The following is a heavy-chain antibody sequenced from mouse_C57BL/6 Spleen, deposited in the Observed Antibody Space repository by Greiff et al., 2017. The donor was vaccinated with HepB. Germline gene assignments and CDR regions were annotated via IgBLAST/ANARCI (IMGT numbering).Heavy chain of an antibody. V-gene: IGHV3-1*01. CDR1: GYSITSGYD. Sequence: EVKLVESGPGMVKPSQSLSLTCTVTGYSITSGYDWHWIRHFPGNKLEWMGYISYSGSTNYNPSLKSRISITHDTSNNHFFLKLNSVTTEDTATYYCARAAQATSYAMDYWGQGTSVTVSS. CDR3: ARAAQATSYAMDY. D-gene: IGHD3-2*02. CDR2: ISYSGST. J-gene: IGHJ4*01.